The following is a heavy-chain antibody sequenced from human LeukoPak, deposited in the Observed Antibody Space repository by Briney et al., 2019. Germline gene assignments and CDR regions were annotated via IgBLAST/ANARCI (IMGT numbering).Heavy chain of an antibody. D-gene: IGHD3-9*01. CDR3: TKALTETAGWFDP. CDR2: ISGSGGST. CDR1: GFTFSNYA. V-gene: IGHV3-23*01. Sequence: GGSLRLSYAASGFTFSNYAMSWVRQAPGKGLEWVSAISGSGGSTYYADSVKGRFTISRDNSKNTLYLQMNSLRAEDTAVYYCTKALTETAGWFDPWGQGTLVTVSS. J-gene: IGHJ5*02.